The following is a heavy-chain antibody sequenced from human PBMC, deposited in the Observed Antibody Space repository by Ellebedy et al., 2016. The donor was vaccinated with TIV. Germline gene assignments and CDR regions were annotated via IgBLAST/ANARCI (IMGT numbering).Heavy chain of an antibody. J-gene: IGHJ4*02. Sequence: SETLSLTXTVSGGSVRRYYLNWIRQPSGKGLEWIGYVFFSGSTRYNPSLKSRVTISVDTSTNQLSLKLNSVTAADTAVYYCATSQYCGGDCFLDHWGQGTLVTVAS. V-gene: IGHV4-59*02. D-gene: IGHD2-21*02. CDR2: VFFSGST. CDR3: ATSQYCGGDCFLDH. CDR1: GGSVRRYY.